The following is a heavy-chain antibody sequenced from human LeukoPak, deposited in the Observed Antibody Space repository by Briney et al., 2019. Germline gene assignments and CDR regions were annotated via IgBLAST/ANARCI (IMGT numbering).Heavy chain of an antibody. CDR1: GFTFSSYA. CDR3: AKVGCSGGSCSRYFDY. CDR2: ISGSGGST. V-gene: IGHV3-23*01. D-gene: IGHD2-15*01. Sequence: TGGSLRLSCAASGFTFSSYAMSWVRQAPGKGLEWVSTISGSGGSTYYADSVKGRFTISRDTSKNTLYLQMNSLRAEDTAVYYCAKVGCSGGSCSRYFDYWGQGTLVTVSS. J-gene: IGHJ4*02.